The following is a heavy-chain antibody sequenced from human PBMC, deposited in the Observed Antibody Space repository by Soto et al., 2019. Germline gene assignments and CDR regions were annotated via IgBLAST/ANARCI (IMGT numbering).Heavy chain of an antibody. CDR1: GGSIRSGGYY. J-gene: IGHJ6*02. CDR2: IYYSGST. V-gene: IGHV4-31*03. D-gene: IGHD5-18*01. Sequence: PSETLSLTCTVSGGSIRSGGYYWSWVRQSPRRGLEWIGNIYYSGSTYYNPSLKSRLTISVDTSKNQFSLNLSSVTAADTAVYYCARDRLMATAGTARHYFGLDVWGQGTTVTVSS. CDR3: ARDRLMATAGTARHYFGLDV.